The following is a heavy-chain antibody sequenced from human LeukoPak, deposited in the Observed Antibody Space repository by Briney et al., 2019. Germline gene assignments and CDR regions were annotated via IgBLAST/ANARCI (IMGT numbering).Heavy chain of an antibody. CDR1: GFIFNTFP. D-gene: IGHD3-22*01. CDR2: ISYDGNTE. J-gene: IGHJ4*02. CDR3: ARKGSGSLGFDY. V-gene: IGHV3-30-3*01. Sequence: TGGSLRLSCAASGFIFNTFPMHWVRQAPGKGLEWVAVISYDGNTEFYADSVKGRFTISRDNSKNTLYLQMNSLRAGDTAVYYCARKGSGSLGFDYWGQGPLVTVSS.